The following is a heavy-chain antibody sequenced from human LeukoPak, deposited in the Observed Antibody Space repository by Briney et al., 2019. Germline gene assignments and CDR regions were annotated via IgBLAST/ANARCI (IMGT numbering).Heavy chain of an antibody. CDR2: INHSGST. V-gene: IGHV4-34*01. Sequence: SETLSLTCAVYGGSFSGYYWSWIRQPPGKGLEWIGEINHSGSTNYNPSLKSRVTISVDTSKNQFSLKLSSVTAADTAVYYCARMRSYYYGSGSSDRGDYWGQGTLVTVSS. J-gene: IGHJ4*02. D-gene: IGHD3-10*01. CDR1: GGSFSGYY. CDR3: ARMRSYYYGSGSSDRGDY.